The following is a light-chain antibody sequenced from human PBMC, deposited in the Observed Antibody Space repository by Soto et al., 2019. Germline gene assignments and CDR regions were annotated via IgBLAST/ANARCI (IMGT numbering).Light chain of an antibody. J-gene: IGKJ1*01. CDR2: DAS. CDR3: QQRSNWPT. Sequence: EIVLTQSPATLSLSPGERATHSCRASQSVSSYLAWYQQKPGQAPRLLIYDASNRATGIPARFSGSGSGTDFTLTFSSLEPEDFAVYYCQQRSNWPTFGQGTKVDIK. CDR1: QSVSSY. V-gene: IGKV3-11*01.